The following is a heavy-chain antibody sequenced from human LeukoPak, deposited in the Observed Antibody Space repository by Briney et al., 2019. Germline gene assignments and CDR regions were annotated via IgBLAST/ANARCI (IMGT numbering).Heavy chain of an antibody. Sequence: SETLSLTCTVSGGSISSYYWSWIRQPAGKGLEWIGYIYYSGSTYYNPSLKSRVTISVDTSKNQCSLKLSSVTAADTAVYYCARVGAYALKDWGEGTLVTVSS. CDR2: IYYSGST. V-gene: IGHV4-59*06. CDR3: ARVGAYALKD. D-gene: IGHD1-26*01. J-gene: IGHJ4*02. CDR1: GGSISSYY.